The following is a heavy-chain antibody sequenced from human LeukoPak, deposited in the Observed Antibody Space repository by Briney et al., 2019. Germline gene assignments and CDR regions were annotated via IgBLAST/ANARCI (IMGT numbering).Heavy chain of an antibody. V-gene: IGHV3-23*01. CDR1: QFTFSNYA. J-gene: IGHJ4*02. CDR2: ISGSGGST. CDR3: AKGARKYCTNGVCSYYFDY. Sequence: GGSLRLSCAASQFTFSNYAMSWVRQAPGKGLEWVSAISGSGGSTYYADSVKGRFTISRDNSKNTLYLQMNSLRAEDTAVYYCAKGARKYCTNGVCSYYFDYWGQGTLVTVSS. D-gene: IGHD2-8*01.